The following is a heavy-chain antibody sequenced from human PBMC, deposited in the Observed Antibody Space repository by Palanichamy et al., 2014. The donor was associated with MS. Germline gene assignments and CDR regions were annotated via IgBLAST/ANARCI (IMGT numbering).Heavy chain of an antibody. D-gene: IGHD6-6*01. V-gene: IGHV3-7*03. CDR3: AGLNGSSSSFLDS. Sequence: EVQLVESGGGLVQPGESLRLSCEASGFPFSSYWMSWVRQAPGKGLEWVANIDRDGSEKSYVDSVKGRFTISREYATDSLFLQMNNLRPEDTAMYHCAGLNGSSSSFLDSWGRGTQVIVSS. CDR1: GFPFSSYW. CDR2: IDRDGSEK. J-gene: IGHJ4*02.